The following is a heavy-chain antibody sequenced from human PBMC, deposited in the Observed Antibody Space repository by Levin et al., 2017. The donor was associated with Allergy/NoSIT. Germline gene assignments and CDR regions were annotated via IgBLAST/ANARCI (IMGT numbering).Heavy chain of an antibody. CDR3: ARGYCGGDCYSRRGDAFDI. CDR1: GGSISSGGYY. CDR2: IYYSGST. D-gene: IGHD2-21*02. J-gene: IGHJ3*02. Sequence: SETLSLTCTVSGGSISSGGYYWSWIRQHPGKGLEWIGYIYYSGSTYYNPSLKSRVTISVDTSKNQFSLKLSSVTAADTAVYYCARGYCGGDCYSRRGDAFDIWGQGTMVTVSS. V-gene: IGHV4-31*03.